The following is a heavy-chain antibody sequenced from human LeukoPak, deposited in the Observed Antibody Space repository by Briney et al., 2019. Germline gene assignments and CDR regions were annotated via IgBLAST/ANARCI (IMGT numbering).Heavy chain of an antibody. D-gene: IGHD2-2*01. V-gene: IGHV4-59*01. CDR1: GGSISSYY. J-gene: IGHJ4*02. CDR3: ARDRCSSTSCYSDY. Sequence: PSETLSLTCTVSGGSISSYYWSWIRQPPGKGLEWIGYIYYSGSTNYNPSLKSRVTISVDTSKNQFSLKLGSVTAADTAVYYCARDRCSSTSCYSDYWGQGTLVTVSS. CDR2: IYYSGST.